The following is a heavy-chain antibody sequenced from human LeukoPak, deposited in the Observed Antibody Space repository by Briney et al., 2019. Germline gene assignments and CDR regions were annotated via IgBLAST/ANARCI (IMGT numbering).Heavy chain of an antibody. D-gene: IGHD3-22*01. Sequence: TGGSLRLSCAASGFTFDDYAMHWVRQAPGKGLEWVSGISWNSGSIGYADSVKGRFTISRDNAKNSLYLQMNSLRAEDMALYYCAKDRNPDFYDSSGYYAGYYFDYWGQGTLVTVSS. J-gene: IGHJ4*02. CDR2: ISWNSGSI. CDR3: AKDRNPDFYDSSGYYAGYYFDY. V-gene: IGHV3-9*03. CDR1: GFTFDDYA.